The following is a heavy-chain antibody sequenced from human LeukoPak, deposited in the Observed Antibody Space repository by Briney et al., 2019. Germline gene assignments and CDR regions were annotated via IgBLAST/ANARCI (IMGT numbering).Heavy chain of an antibody. J-gene: IGHJ3*02. Sequence: GGSLRLSCAASGFTFSSYATSWVRQAPGKGLEWVSAISGSGGSTYYADSVKGRFTISRDNSKNTLYLQMNSLRAEDTAVYYCAKYREEDDGWYPDNDAFDIWGQGTMVTVSS. CDR1: GFTFSSYA. CDR2: ISGSGGST. V-gene: IGHV3-23*01. CDR3: AKYREEDDGWYPDNDAFDI. D-gene: IGHD6-19*01.